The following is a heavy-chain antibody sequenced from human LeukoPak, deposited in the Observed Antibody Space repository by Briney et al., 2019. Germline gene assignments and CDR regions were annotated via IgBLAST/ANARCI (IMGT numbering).Heavy chain of an antibody. J-gene: IGHJ4*02. CDR2: IIPIFGTA. D-gene: IGHD3-3*01. V-gene: IGHV1-69*13. CDR1: GYTFTSYD. CDR3: ALWSGYPGVDY. Sequence: SVKVSCKASGYTFTSYDINWVRQATGQGLEWMGGIIPIFGTANYAQKFQGRVTITADESTSTAYMELSSLRSEDTAVYYCALWSGYPGVDYWGQGTLVTVSS.